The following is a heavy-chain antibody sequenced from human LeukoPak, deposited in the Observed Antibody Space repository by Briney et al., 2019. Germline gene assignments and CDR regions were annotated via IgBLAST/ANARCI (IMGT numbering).Heavy chain of an antibody. CDR2: IYYSGST. V-gene: IGHV4-39*01. D-gene: IGHD5-24*01. CDR3: ARLGRDGYTYYFDY. J-gene: IGHJ4*02. CDR1: GGSISSSSYY. Sequence: SETLSLTCTVSGGSISSSSYYWGWIRQPPGKGLEWIGSIYYSGSTYYNPSLKSRVTISVDTSKNQFSLKLSSVTAADTAVYYCARLGRDGYTYYFDYWGQGTLVTVSS.